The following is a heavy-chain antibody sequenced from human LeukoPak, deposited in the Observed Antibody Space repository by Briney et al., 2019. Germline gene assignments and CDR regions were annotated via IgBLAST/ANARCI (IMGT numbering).Heavy chain of an antibody. CDR1: GGSISSSSYY. CDR2: IYYSGIT. CDR3: ARVALEIDAFDI. D-gene: IGHD1-1*01. V-gene: IGHV4-39*07. J-gene: IGHJ3*02. Sequence: SETLSLXCTVSGGSISSSSYYWGWIRQPPGKGLEWIGSIYYSGITYYNPSLKSRVTISVDTSKNQFSLKLSSVTAADTAVYYCARVALEIDAFDIWGQGTMVTVSS.